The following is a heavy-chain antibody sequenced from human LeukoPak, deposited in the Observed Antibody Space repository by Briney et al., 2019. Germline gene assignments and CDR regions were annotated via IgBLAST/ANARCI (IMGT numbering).Heavy chain of an antibody. V-gene: IGHV3-7*04. D-gene: IGHD5-24*01. J-gene: IGHJ4*02. CDR2: IHQDGNEK. CDR1: GLTFSNAW. CDR3: ARGDAFSGDY. Sequence: GGSLRLSCAASGLTFSNAWMTWVRQAPGKGLEWVANIHQDGNEKYYVDSVKGRFTISRDNAKNSLYLQMNSLRVEDTAVYYCARGDAFSGDYWGQGTLVTVSS.